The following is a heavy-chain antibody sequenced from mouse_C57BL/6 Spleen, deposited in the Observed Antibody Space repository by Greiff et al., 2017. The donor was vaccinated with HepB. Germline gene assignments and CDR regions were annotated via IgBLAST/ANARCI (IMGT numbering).Heavy chain of an antibody. CDR2: IYPGSGNT. V-gene: IGHV1-76*01. CDR1: GYTFTDYY. Sequence: VQLQQSGAELVRPGASVKLSCKASGYTFTDYYINWVKQRPGQGLEWIARIYPGSGNTYYNEKFKGKATLTAEKSSSTAYMQLSSLTSEDSAVYFCATYYGSRGGMDYWGQGTSVTVSS. J-gene: IGHJ4*01. D-gene: IGHD1-1*01. CDR3: ATYYGSRGGMDY.